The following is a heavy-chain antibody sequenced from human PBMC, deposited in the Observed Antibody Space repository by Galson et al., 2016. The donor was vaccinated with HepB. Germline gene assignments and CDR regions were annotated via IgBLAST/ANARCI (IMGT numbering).Heavy chain of an antibody. CDR2: VYSGGYI. Sequence: SLRLSCAASGFTVSNNYMSWVRQAPGKGLEWVAVVYSGGYIYYADSVKGRFTISRDSSKSTLYLQMNSLRAEDTAVYYCARVSAFWSGLPDHWGQGTLVTVSS. D-gene: IGHD3-3*01. CDR3: ARVSAFWSGLPDH. J-gene: IGHJ4*02. CDR1: GFTVSNNY. V-gene: IGHV3-66*01.